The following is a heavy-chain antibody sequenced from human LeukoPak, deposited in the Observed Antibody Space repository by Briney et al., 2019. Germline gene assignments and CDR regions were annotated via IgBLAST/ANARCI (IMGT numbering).Heavy chain of an antibody. CDR1: GGSLSSYY. J-gene: IGHJ6*04. D-gene: IGHD4-11*01. V-gene: IGHV4-59*01. Sequence: SETLSLTCTVSGGSLSSYYWSWIREPPGKGLEWIGYIYYSGSTNYNPSLKSRVTISVDTSKNQFSLKLSSVTAADTAVYYCARQAATTAYCYAMDVWGKGTTVTVSS. CDR2: IYYSGST. CDR3: ARQAATTAYCYAMDV.